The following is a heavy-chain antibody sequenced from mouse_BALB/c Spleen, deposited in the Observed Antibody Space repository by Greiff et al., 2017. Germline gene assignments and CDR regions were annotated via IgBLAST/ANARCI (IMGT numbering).Heavy chain of an antibody. CDR3: AREVLYGSGAAFDY. D-gene: IGHD1-1*01. J-gene: IGHJ2*01. V-gene: IGHV1S137*01. CDR2: ISTYYGDA. Sequence: VQLQQSGAELVRPGVSVKISCKGSGYTFTDYAMHWVKQSHAKSLEWIGVISTYYGDASYNQKFKGKATMTVDKSSSTAYMELARLTSEDSAIYYCAREVLYGSGAAFDYWGQGTTLTVSS. CDR1: GYTFTDYA.